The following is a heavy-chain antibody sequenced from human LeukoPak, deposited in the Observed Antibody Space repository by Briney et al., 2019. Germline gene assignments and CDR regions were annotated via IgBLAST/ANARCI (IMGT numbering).Heavy chain of an antibody. CDR2: ICSSGSTI. D-gene: IGHD2-15*01. CDR3: ARDLYCSGGSCDLDY. V-gene: IGHV3-48*03. CDR1: GFTFSSYE. Sequence: GGSLRLSCAASGFTFSSYEMNWVRQAPGEGLEWVSYICSSGSTIYYADSVKGRFTISRDNAKNSLYLQMNSLRAEDTAVYYCARDLYCSGGSCDLDYWGQGTLVTVSS. J-gene: IGHJ4*02.